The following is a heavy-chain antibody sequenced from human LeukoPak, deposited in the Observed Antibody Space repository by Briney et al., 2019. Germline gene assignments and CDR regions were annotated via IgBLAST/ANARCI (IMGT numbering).Heavy chain of an antibody. CDR3: ATSTYYYDSSGYYYPGLLAY. D-gene: IGHD3-22*01. V-gene: IGHV1-2*02. J-gene: IGHJ4*02. CDR2: INPNSGGT. CDR1: GYTFTGYY. Sequence: ASVKVSCKASGYTFTGYYMHWVRQAPGQGLEWMGWINPNSGGTNYAQKFQGRVTMTEDTSTDTAYMELSSLRSEDTAVYYCATSTYYYDSSGYYYPGLLAYWGQGTLVTVSS.